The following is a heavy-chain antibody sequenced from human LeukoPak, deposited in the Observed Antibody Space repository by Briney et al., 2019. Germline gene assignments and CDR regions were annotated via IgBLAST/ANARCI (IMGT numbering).Heavy chain of an antibody. V-gene: IGHV4-34*01. J-gene: IGHJ6*03. Sequence: PSETLSLTCAVYGGSFSGYYWSWIRQPPGKGLEWIGEINHSGSTNYNPSLKSRVTISVDTSKNQFSLKLSSVTAADTAVYYCARRRPHYYYYMDVWGKGTTVTISS. CDR2: INHSGST. CDR3: ARRRPHYYYYMDV. CDR1: GGSFSGYY. D-gene: IGHD6-25*01.